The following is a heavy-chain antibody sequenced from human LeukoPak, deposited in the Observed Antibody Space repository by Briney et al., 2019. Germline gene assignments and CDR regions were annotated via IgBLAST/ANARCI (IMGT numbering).Heavy chain of an antibody. J-gene: IGHJ4*02. CDR3: ARKNVGYRSGQLDY. D-gene: IGHD6-19*01. CDR2: IYYSGST. V-gene: IGHV4-59*01. CDR1: GGSISSYY. Sequence: PSETLSLTCTVSGGSISSYYWSWIRQPPGKGLEWIGYIYYSGSTNYNPSLKSRVTISVDTSKNQFSLKLSSVTAADTAVYYCARKNVGYRSGQLDYWGQRTLVTVSS.